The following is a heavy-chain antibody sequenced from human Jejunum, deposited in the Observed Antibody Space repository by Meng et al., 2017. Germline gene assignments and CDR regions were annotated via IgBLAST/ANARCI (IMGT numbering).Heavy chain of an antibody. CDR1: GFSFSNYW. V-gene: IGHV3-7*01. J-gene: IGHJ3*02. Sequence: GESLKISCEASGFSFSNYWMSWVRQAPGKGLEWVANIMQDGSVKSYAESVKGRFTISRENAKNSLYLQLDSLRGEDTAVYYCVRGPFDIWGQGTMVTVSS. CDR3: VRGPFDI. CDR2: IMQDGSVK.